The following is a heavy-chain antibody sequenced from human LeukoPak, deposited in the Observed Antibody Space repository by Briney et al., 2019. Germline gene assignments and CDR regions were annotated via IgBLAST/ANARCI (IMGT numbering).Heavy chain of an antibody. CDR2: INSNGDST. CDR1: GFTFSTYA. J-gene: IGHJ4*02. CDR3: VKISTYYYDR. V-gene: IGHV3-64D*06. Sequence: PGGSLRLSCSASGFTFSTYAMHWVRQAPGKGLDYVSAINSNGDSTYYADSVKGRFTISRDNSRNTLYLQMSSLRAEDTAVYYCVKISTYYYDRWGQGTLVTVSS. D-gene: IGHD3-22*01.